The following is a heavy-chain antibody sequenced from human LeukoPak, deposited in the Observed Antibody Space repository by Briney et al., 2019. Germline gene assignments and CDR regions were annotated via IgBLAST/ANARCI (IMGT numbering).Heavy chain of an antibody. D-gene: IGHD5-18*01. J-gene: IGHJ5*02. CDR2: INPDSGGT. CDR1: GYTFIDYY. CDR3: ARGGPPKTWIQLWGWFDP. V-gene: IGHV1-2*02. Sequence: ASVKVSCKASGYTFIDYYMHWVRQAPGQGLEWMGWINPDSGGTNYAEKFQGRVTMTRDTSISTAYMELSRLRSDDTAVYYCARGGPPKTWIQLWGWFDPWGQGTLVTVSS.